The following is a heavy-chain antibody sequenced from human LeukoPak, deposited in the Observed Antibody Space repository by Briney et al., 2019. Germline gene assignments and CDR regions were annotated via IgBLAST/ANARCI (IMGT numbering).Heavy chain of an antibody. CDR1: GYTFTSYD. CDR3: ARGPRNGAVAGEFYFDY. Sequence: ASVKVSCKASGYTFTSYDINWVRQATGQGLEWMGWMNPNSGNTNYAQKLQGRVTMTTDTSTSTAYMELSRLRSDDTAVYYCARGPRNGAVAGEFYFDYWGQGTLVTVSS. CDR2: MNPNSGNT. J-gene: IGHJ4*02. D-gene: IGHD6-19*01. V-gene: IGHV1-8*02.